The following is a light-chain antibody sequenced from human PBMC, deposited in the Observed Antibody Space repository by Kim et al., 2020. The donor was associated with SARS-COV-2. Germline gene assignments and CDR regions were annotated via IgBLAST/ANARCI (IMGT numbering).Light chain of an antibody. CDR3: QQYGSSPYT. J-gene: IGKJ2*01. V-gene: IGKV3-20*01. CDR2: GAS. CDR1: QSVSRNY. Sequence: WSPGESATLSCWASQSVSRNYVAWYPQKPGHAPRLVIYGASSRASGIPDRFSGSGSGTDFTLPISRLEPEDFAVYYCQQYGSSPYTFGQGTKLDI.